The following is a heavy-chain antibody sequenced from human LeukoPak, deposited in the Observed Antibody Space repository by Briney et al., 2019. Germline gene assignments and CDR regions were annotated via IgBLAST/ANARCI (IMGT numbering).Heavy chain of an antibody. V-gene: IGHV1-46*01. CDR1: GYTVTSYY. D-gene: IGHD1-1*01. Sequence: GASVKVSCKASGYTVTSYYMHWVRQAPGQGLEWMGIINPSGGSTSYAQKFQGRVTMTRDTSTSTVYMELSSLRSEDTAVYYCARDRAGTPNYYYYGMDVWGQGTTVTVSS. J-gene: IGHJ6*02. CDR3: ARDRAGTPNYYYYGMDV. CDR2: INPSGGST.